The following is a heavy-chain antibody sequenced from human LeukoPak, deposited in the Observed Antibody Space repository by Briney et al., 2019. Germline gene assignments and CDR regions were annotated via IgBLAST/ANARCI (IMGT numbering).Heavy chain of an antibody. CDR1: GYTFTSYY. Sequence: GASVKVSCKASGYTFTSYYMHWVRQAPGQGLEWMGIINPSGGSTSYAQKFQGRVTMTTDTSISTAYMELSRLTSDDTTVYYCARELGINAFDVWGQGTLVTVSS. CDR3: ARELGINAFDV. V-gene: IGHV1-46*01. D-gene: IGHD1-26*01. J-gene: IGHJ3*01. CDR2: INPSGGST.